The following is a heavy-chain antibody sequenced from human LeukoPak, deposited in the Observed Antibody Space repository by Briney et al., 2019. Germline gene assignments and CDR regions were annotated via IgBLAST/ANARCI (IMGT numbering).Heavy chain of an antibody. CDR2: IYYSGST. CDR1: GGSLSSGSYY. V-gene: IGHV4-61*01. D-gene: IGHD6-25*01. Sequence: SETLSLTCTVSGGSLSSGSYYWSWIRQPPGKGLEWIGYIYYSGSTNYNPSLKSRVTISVDTSKNQFSLKLSSVTAADTAVYYCARAGGYRRGWFDPWGQGTLVTVSS. CDR3: ARAGGYRRGWFDP. J-gene: IGHJ5*02.